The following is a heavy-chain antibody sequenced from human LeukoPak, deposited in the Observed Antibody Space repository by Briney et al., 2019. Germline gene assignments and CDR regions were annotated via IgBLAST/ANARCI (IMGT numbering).Heavy chain of an antibody. CDR1: GGSIRRFY. CDR2: IYTSETS. V-gene: IGHV4-4*07. D-gene: IGHD4-17*01. J-gene: IGHJ4*02. Sequence: TSETLSLTCTVSGGSIRRFYWSWLRQPAGKGLEWIGRIYTSETSSYNPSLKSGVTMSVDTSKNQFSLKLSSVTAADTAMYYCARAPPNDYGDYGLDWGQGTLVTVSS. CDR3: ARAPPNDYGDYGLD.